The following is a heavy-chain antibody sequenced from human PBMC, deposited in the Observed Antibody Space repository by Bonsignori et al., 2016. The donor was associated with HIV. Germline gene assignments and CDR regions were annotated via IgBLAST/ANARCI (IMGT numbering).Heavy chain of an antibody. V-gene: IGHV3-30*02. CDR1: GFTFSSYG. J-gene: IGHJ5*02. CDR3: AKDLQRGNWFDP. Sequence: GESLKISCAASGFTFSSYGMHWVRQAPGKGLEWVAFIRYDGSNKYYADSVKGRFTISRDNSKNTLYLQMNSLRAEDTAVYYCAKDLQRGNWFDPWGQGTLVTVSS. D-gene: IGHD5-24*01. CDR2: IRYDGSNK.